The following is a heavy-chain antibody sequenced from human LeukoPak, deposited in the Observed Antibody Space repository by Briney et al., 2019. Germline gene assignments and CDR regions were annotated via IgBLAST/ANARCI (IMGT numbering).Heavy chain of an antibody. V-gene: IGHV4-38-2*02. CDR3: ARGQARLAWFDP. J-gene: IGHJ5*02. CDR2: MYHSGST. Sequence: SETLSLTCTVSGYSISSGYYWGWIRQPPGKGLEWIGSMYHSGSTYYKPSLKSRVTISLDTSKNQFSLKLKTVTAADTAVYYCARGQARLAWFDPWSQGTLVTVSS. CDR1: GYSISSGYY. D-gene: IGHD6-19*01.